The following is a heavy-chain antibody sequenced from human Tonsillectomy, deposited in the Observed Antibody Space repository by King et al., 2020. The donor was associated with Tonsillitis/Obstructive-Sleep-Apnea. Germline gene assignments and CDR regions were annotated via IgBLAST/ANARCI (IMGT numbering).Heavy chain of an antibody. CDR1: GGSFSGYY. CDR3: ARGRRGYCSGGSCYSDY. J-gene: IGHJ4*02. Sequence: VQLQQWGAGLLKPSETLSLTCAVYGGSFSGYYWSWIRQPPGKGLEWIGEINHSGSTNYNPSLKSRVTISVDTSKNQFSLKLSSVTAADTAVYYCARGRRGYCSGGSCYSDYWGQGTLVTVSS. V-gene: IGHV4-34*01. D-gene: IGHD2-15*01. CDR2: INHSGST.